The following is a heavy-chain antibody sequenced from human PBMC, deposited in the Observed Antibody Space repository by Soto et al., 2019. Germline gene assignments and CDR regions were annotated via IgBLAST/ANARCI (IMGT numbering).Heavy chain of an antibody. CDR3: ARVSSWSCFDY. Sequence: QVQLVQSGAEVKKPGASVKVSCKASGYTFTSYYMHWVRQAPGQGLEWMGIINPSGGSTSYAQKCTAIHTLTRDTAASTVDMELSSLRSEDTAVYYCARVSSWSCFDYWGQGTLVTVSS. CDR2: INPSGGST. CDR1: GYTFTSYY. V-gene: IGHV1-46*01. J-gene: IGHJ4*02. D-gene: IGHD6-13*01.